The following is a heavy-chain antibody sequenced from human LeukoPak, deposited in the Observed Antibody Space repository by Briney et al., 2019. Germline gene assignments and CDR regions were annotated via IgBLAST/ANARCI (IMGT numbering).Heavy chain of an antibody. CDR2: INPSGGSP. D-gene: IGHD1-26*01. CDR3: ARVPKVGAIRLDY. Sequence: ASVKVSCKAFGYAFSNYYILWVRQAPGQGLEWMGFINPSGGSPSYAQKFQGRVTMTWDTSPSTVHMDLNSLTSDDTALYYCARVPKVGAIRLDYWGQGTLVTVSS. CDR1: GYAFSNYY. J-gene: IGHJ4*02. V-gene: IGHV1-46*01.